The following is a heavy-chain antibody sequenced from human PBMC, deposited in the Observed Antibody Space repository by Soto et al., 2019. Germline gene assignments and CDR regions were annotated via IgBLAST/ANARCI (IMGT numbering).Heavy chain of an antibody. V-gene: IGHV4-38-2*02. CDR2: IYRSGST. CDR1: GYSISSGYY. Sequence: PSETLSLTCAVSGYSISSGYYWGWIRQPPGKGLEWIGSIYRSGSTYYNPSLKSRVTISVDTSKNQFSLKLSSVTAADTAVYYCARDLYSGYDYYYYYYGMDVWGQGTTVTVSS. J-gene: IGHJ6*02. CDR3: ARDLYSGYDYYYYYYGMDV. D-gene: IGHD5-12*01.